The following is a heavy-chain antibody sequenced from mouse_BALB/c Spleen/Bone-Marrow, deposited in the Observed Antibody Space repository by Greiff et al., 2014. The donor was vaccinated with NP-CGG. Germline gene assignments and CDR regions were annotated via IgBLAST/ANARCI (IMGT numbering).Heavy chain of an antibody. J-gene: IGHJ3*01. CDR3: ARWELVLAWFAY. D-gene: IGHD4-1*01. Sequence: VQLQQSGAELVKPGASVKLSCTASGFNIKDTYMHWVKQRPEQGLEWIGRIDPANGNTKYDPKFQGKATVTADTSSNTAYLQLSSLTSEDAAVYYCARWELVLAWFAYWGQGTLLTVSA. V-gene: IGHV14-3*02. CDR2: IDPANGNT. CDR1: GFNIKDTY.